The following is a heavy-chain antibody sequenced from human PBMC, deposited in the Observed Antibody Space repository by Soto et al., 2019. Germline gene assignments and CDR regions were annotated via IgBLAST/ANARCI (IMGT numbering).Heavy chain of an antibody. Sequence: SETLSLTCTVSGGSISSYYWSWIRQPPGKGLEWIGYIYYSGSTNYNPSLKSRVTISVDTSKNQFSLKLSSVTAADTAVYYCAIPLITTESYGYDAFDIWGQGTMVTVSS. CDR3: AIPLITTESYGYDAFDI. CDR1: GGSISSYY. D-gene: IGHD3-22*01. CDR2: IYYSGST. J-gene: IGHJ3*02. V-gene: IGHV4-59*08.